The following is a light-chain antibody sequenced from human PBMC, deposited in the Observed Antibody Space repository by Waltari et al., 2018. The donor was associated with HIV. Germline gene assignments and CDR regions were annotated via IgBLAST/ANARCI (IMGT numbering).Light chain of an antibody. V-gene: IGLV10-54*01. CDR1: SNNVREPG. CDR3: SSWDISISAWV. J-gene: IGLJ3*02. CDR2: RNH. Sequence: QSGLTPPPPTSKGLRHTDPLTCTGNSNNVREPGSAWLQQHQGHPPKLLSYRNHSRPSGISERISASRSGNTASLTITGLQPDDEADYYCSSWDISISAWVFGGGTKLIVL.